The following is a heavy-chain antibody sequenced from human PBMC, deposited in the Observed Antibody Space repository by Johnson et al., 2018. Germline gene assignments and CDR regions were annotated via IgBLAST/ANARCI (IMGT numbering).Heavy chain of an antibody. CDR3: ARERVVVTAPQDYYYGMDV. Sequence: QVQLVQSGAEVKKPGSSXKVSCKASGGTFSSYAISWVRQAPGQGLEWMGGIIPIFGTTNYAQKFQGRVTITAAESTSTAYMELSSLRFEDTAMYYCARERVVVTAPQDYYYGMDVWGQGTTVTVSS. D-gene: IGHD2-21*02. V-gene: IGHV1-69*12. CDR1: GGTFSSYA. CDR2: IIPIFGTT. J-gene: IGHJ6*02.